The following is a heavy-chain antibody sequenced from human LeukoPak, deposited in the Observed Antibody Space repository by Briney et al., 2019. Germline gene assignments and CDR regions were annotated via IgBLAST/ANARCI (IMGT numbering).Heavy chain of an antibody. CDR1: GFTFDDYA. CDR2: ILRNSGSI. V-gene: IGHV3-9*01. Sequence: GGSLRLSCAASGFTFDDYAMHWVRQAPGKGLEWVSGILRNSGSIGYADSVKGRLTISRDDAKNSLYLQMNSLRAEDTALYYCVKDGGRDTAAAYYWGQGTLVSVSS. J-gene: IGHJ4*02. CDR3: VKDGGRDTAAAYY. D-gene: IGHD6-13*01.